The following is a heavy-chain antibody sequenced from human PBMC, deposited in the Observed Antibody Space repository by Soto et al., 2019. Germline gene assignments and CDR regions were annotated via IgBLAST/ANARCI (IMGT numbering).Heavy chain of an antibody. D-gene: IGHD2-8*01. CDR1: GYSFTSYW. CDR3: ARQAYCTNGVCSHFDY. Sequence: PGESLKISCKGSGYSFTSYWIGWVRQMPGKGLEWMGIIYPGDSDTRYSPSFQGQVTISADKSISTAYLQWSSLKASDTAMYYCARQAYCTNGVCSHFDYWGQGTLVTVSS. J-gene: IGHJ4*02. V-gene: IGHV5-51*01. CDR2: IYPGDSDT.